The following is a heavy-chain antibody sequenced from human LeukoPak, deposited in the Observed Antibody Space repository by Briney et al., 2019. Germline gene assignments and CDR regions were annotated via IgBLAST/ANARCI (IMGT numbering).Heavy chain of an antibody. CDR3: AKDYSGYDLFFDY. CDR2: ISGSGGST. D-gene: IGHD5-12*01. V-gene: IGHV3-23*01. Sequence: PGGSLRLSCEASGFTFSTYGMSWVRQAPGKGLEWVSAISGSGGSTYYADSVKGRVTISRDNSKNTLYLQVNSLRVEDTAVYYCAKDYSGYDLFFDYWGQGTLVTVSS. CDR1: GFTFSTYG. J-gene: IGHJ4*02.